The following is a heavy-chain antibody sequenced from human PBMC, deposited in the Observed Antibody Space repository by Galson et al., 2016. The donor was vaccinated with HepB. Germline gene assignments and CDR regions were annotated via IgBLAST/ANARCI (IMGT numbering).Heavy chain of an antibody. J-gene: IGHJ6*02. D-gene: IGHD1-20*01. Sequence: SVKVSCKASGYTFTSYGISWVRQAPGQGLEWMGWISAYNGNTNYAQKLQGRVTMTTDTSTSTAYMELRSLRSDDTAVYYCARDENNWNDGYDGMDVWGQGTTVTVSS. CDR2: ISAYNGNT. CDR1: GYTFTSYG. V-gene: IGHV1-18*01. CDR3: ARDENNWNDGYDGMDV.